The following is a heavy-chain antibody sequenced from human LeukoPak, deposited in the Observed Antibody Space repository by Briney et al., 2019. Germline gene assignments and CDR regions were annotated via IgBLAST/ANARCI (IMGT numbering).Heavy chain of an antibody. D-gene: IGHD6-13*01. CDR3: ARAVGQGSWYDY. CDR2: INPNSGNT. CDR1: GYTFTGYF. Sequence: GASVKVSCKASGYTFTGYFIHWMRQAPGQGLEWMGWINPNSGNTNYAQKLQGRVTMTTDTSTSTAYMELRSLRSDDTAVYYCARAVGQGSWYDYWGQGTLVTVSS. V-gene: IGHV1-18*04. J-gene: IGHJ4*02.